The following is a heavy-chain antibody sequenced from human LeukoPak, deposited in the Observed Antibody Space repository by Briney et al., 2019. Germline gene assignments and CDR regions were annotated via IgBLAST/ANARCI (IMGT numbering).Heavy chain of an antibody. D-gene: IGHD1-26*01. CDR2: ISGSGSST. CDR1: GFIFSSYA. V-gene: IGHV3-23*01. Sequence: GGSLRLSCAASGFIFSSYAMSWVRQAPGKGLEWVSTISGSGSSTYYADSVEGRFTISRDNSKNTLYLQMNSLRAGDTAVFYCAKKSVGIYFNWGQGTLVSVPS. CDR3: AKKSVGIYFN. J-gene: IGHJ4*02.